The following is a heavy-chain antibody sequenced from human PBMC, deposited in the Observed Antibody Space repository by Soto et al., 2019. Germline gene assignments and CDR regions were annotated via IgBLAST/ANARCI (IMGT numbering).Heavy chain of an antibody. V-gene: IGHV3-74*01. CDR1: GFTFSSFS. Sequence: PGGSLRLSCAASGFTFSSFSMNWVRQAPGKGLVWFSRINSDGSSTSYADSVKGRFTIPRDNAKNTLYLQMNSLRAEDTAVYYCARPGIAVENQGPAGYWGQGTLVTVSS. CDR3: ARPGIAVENQGPAGY. J-gene: IGHJ4*02. CDR2: INSDGSST. D-gene: IGHD6-19*01.